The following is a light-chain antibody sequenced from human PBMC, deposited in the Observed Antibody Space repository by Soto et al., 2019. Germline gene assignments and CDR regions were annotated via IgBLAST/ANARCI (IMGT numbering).Light chain of an antibody. V-gene: IGKV3-20*01. CDR2: GAS. Sequence: EIVWTQSPGTLSLSPGERATLSCRASQGVSSTYLAWYQQKPGQAPRLLIYGASFRATGIPDRFSGSGSGTDFTLTISRLEPEDFAVYYCQQFGGSSRTFGQGTKVEIK. CDR3: QQFGGSSRT. J-gene: IGKJ1*01. CDR1: QGVSSTY.